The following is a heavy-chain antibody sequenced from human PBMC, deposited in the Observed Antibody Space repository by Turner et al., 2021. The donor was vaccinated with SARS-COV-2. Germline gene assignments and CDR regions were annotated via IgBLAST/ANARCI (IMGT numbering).Heavy chain of an antibody. Sequence: QVQLVQSGAEVKKPGASVTVSCKAFGSIFINHYIHWVRQAPGQGLEWVGIINPSGGGTRYAQKFRGRVTMTRDTSTSTVSMELSSLRSEDTAVYYCARGELWSFSSYDNWGQGTLVTVSS. V-gene: IGHV1-46*03. CDR3: ARGELWSFSSYDN. J-gene: IGHJ4*02. CDR1: GSIFINHY. CDR2: INPSGGGT. D-gene: IGHD3-10*01.